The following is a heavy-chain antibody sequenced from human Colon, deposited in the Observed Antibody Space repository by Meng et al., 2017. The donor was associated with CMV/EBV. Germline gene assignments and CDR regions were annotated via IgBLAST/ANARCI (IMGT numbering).Heavy chain of an antibody. CDR2: IYHTGTS. D-gene: IGHD3-16*01. V-gene: IGHV4-31*02. CDR1: GDSNSSGGYY. J-gene: IGHJ4*02. CDR3: ARAPFEPTTRHFDF. Sequence: SGDSNSSGGYYWNWIRQVPGRGLEWIGYIYHTGTSHYNPSLQSRLTLSVDTSKNQFSLSLKSVTAADTAVYYCARAPFEPTTRHFDFWGQGILVTVSS.